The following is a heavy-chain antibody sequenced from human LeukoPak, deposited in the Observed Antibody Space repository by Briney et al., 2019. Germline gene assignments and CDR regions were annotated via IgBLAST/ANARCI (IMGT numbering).Heavy chain of an antibody. CDR3: ARDSCSSTSCYEYFDY. V-gene: IGHV4-4*07. CDR1: GGSISRYY. Sequence: PSETLSLTCTVSGGSISRYYWSWIRQPAGKGLEWIGRIYTSGSTNYNPALKSRVTMSVDTSKNQSSLKLSSVTAADTAVHHCARDSCSSTSCYEYFDYRGQGTLVTVSS. CDR2: IYTSGST. D-gene: IGHD2-2*01. J-gene: IGHJ4*02.